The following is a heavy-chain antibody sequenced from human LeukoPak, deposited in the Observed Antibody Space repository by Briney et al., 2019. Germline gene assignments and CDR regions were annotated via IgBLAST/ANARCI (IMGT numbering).Heavy chain of an antibody. CDR3: AISLRFLEWHPPTLDY. CDR1: GGSISSYY. J-gene: IGHJ4*02. Sequence: PSETLSLTCTVSGGSISSYYWSWIRQPAGKGLEWIGRIYTSGSTNYNPSLKSRVTMSVDTSKNQFSLKLSSVTAADTAVYYCAISLRFLEWHPPTLDYWGQGTLVTVSS. V-gene: IGHV4-4*07. D-gene: IGHD3-3*01. CDR2: IYTSGST.